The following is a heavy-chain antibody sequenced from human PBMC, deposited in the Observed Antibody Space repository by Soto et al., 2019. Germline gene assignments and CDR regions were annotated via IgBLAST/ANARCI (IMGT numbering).Heavy chain of an antibody. D-gene: IGHD6-13*01. V-gene: IGHV3-30-3*01. CDR1: GFTFSSYA. CDR3: ARDIAAAGPDDY. J-gene: IGHJ4*02. CDR2: ISYDGSNK. Sequence: QVQLVESGGGVVQPGRSLRLSCAASGFTFSSYAMHWVRQAPGKGLEWVAVISYDGSNKYYADSEKGRFTISRDNSKNTLYLQMNSLRAEDTAVYYCARDIAAAGPDDYWGQGTLVTVSS.